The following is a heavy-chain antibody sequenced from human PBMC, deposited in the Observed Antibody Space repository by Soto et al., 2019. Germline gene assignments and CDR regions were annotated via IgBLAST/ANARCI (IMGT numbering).Heavy chain of an antibody. CDR3: ASFDGTLVRGGRSSPYEMDV. Sequence: QVLLVQSGPEVKKPGSSVKVSCKASGGTFNNYAINWVRQAPGKGLEWMGGIIPTFGTGNHAQNFQGRVTITADESTTTAYMDLNRLRSEDTSIYYCASFDGTLVRGGRSSPYEMDVGGQGTTVIVSS. CDR2: IIPTFGTG. V-gene: IGHV1-69*01. J-gene: IGHJ6*02. CDR1: GGTFNNYA. D-gene: IGHD3-10*01.